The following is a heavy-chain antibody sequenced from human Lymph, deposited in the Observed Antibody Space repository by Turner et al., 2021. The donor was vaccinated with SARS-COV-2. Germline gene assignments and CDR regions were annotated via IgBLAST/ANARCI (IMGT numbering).Heavy chain of an antibody. CDR3: ARGRYSGGGMDV. Sequence: QAQLVQSGAEVKMPGAAGKVSCKAPGYTFTSYDSNWVRQATGQGLEWMGWMNPNSGNTGYAQKFQGSVTMTRNTSISTAYMELSSLRSEDTDVYYCARGRYSGGGMDVWGQGTTVTVSS. D-gene: IGHD1-26*01. CDR1: GYTFTSYD. J-gene: IGHJ6*02. CDR2: MNPNSGNT. V-gene: IGHV1-8*02.